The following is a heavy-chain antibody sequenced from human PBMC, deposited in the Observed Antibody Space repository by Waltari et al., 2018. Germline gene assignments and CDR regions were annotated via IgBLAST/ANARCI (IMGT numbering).Heavy chain of an antibody. D-gene: IGHD6-19*01. J-gene: IGHJ4*02. CDR2: IYYSGST. CDR1: GGSISSYY. V-gene: IGHV4-59*12. CDR3: ARWAVAVAQPVFDY. Sequence: QVQLQESGPALVKPSETLSLTCTVSGGSISSYYWSWIRQPPGKGLEWIGYIYYSGSTNYNPSLKSRVTISVDTSKNQFSLKLSSVTAADTAVYYCARWAVAVAQPVFDYWGQGTLVTVSS.